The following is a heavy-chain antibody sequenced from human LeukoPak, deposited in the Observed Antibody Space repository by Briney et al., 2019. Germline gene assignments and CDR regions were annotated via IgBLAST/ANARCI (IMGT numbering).Heavy chain of an antibody. D-gene: IGHD1-7*01. CDR3: ARVNRMGRTGTKTLFDY. CDR2: INHSGST. CDR1: GGSFSGYY. Sequence: SETLSLTCAVYGGSFSGYYWSWIRQPPGKGLEWIGEINHSGSTNYNPSLKSRVTISVDTSKNQFSLKLSSVTAADTAVYYCARVNRMGRTGTKTLFDYWGQGTLVTVSS. V-gene: IGHV4-34*01. J-gene: IGHJ4*02.